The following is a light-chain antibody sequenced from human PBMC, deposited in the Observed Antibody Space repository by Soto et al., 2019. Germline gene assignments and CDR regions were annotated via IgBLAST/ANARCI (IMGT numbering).Light chain of an antibody. V-gene: IGKV3-11*01. J-gene: IGKJ5*01. CDR3: QQRSNWPIT. CDR1: QSVSSY. Sequence: EIVLTQSPATLSLSPGGVTTRSLWASQSVSSYLAWYQQKPGQAPRLLIYDASNRATGIPARFSGSGSGTDFTLTIGSLEPEDFAVYYCQQRSNWPITFGQGTRLEI. CDR2: DAS.